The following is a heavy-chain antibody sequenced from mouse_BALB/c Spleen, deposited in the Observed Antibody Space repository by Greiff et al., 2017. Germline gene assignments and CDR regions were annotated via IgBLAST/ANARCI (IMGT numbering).Heavy chain of an antibody. CDR3: ASSITTGYFDY. CDR1: GYTFTDYN. J-gene: IGHJ2*01. CDR2: IYPYNGGT. D-gene: IGHD2-4*01. V-gene: IGHV1S29*02. Sequence: VQLQQSGPELVKPGASVKISCKASGYTFTDYNMHWVKQSHGKSLEWIGYIYPYNGGTGYNQKFKSKATLTVDNSSSTAYMELRSLTSEDSAVYYCASSITTGYFDYWGQGTTLTVSS.